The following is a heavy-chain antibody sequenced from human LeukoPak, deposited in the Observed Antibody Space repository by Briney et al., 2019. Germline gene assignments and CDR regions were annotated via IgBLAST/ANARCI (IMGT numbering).Heavy chain of an antibody. CDR1: GFSFSSYA. D-gene: IGHD2/OR15-2a*01. V-gene: IGHV3-13*01. CDR2: IGTVGDT. CDR3: ARGPLVGTTNYYFDY. J-gene: IGHJ4*02. Sequence: PGGSLRLSCAASGFSFSSYAMSWVRQAPGTGLEWVSVIGTVGDTYYSDSVKGRFTISRENAKNCLYLQMNSLRVGDTAVYYCARGPLVGTTNYYFDYWGQGPLVTVSS.